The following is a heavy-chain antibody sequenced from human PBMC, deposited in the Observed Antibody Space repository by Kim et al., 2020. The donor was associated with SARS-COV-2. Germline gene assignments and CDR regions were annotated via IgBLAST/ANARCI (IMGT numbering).Heavy chain of an antibody. CDR3: ARQSLGYSYGHSDAFDI. CDR1: GYSFTSYW. CDR2: IDPSDSYT. Sequence: GESLKISCKGSGYSFTSYWISWVRQMPGKGLEWMGRIDPSDSYTNYSPSFQGHVTISADKSISTAYLQWSSLKASDTAMYYCARQSLGYSYGHSDAFDIWGQGTMVTVSS. V-gene: IGHV5-10-1*01. J-gene: IGHJ3*02. D-gene: IGHD5-18*01.